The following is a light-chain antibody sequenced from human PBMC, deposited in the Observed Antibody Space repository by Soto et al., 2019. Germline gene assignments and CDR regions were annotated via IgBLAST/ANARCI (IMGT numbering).Light chain of an antibody. V-gene: IGKV3-15*01. CDR1: QSVSSD. J-gene: IGKJ1*01. CDR2: RAS. CDR3: QQYNNWPPSWT. Sequence: EIVMTQSPGTLSVSPGERVTLSYRASQSVSSDVAWYQQKPGQSPRLLIFRASTRATGIPPRFSGSGSGTEFTLTISSLQSEDFANYYCQQYNNWPPSWTFGPGTKVEIK.